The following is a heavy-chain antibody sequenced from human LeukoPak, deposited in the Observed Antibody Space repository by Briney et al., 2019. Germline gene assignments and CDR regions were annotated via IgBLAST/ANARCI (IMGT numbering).Heavy chain of an antibody. D-gene: IGHD3-10*01. CDR3: AKDPLMVRGVVDYFDY. V-gene: IGHV3-23*01. J-gene: IGHJ4*02. CDR2: ISVSGGST. CDR1: GFTFSSYA. Sequence: GGSLRLSCAASGFTFSSYAMSWVRQAPGKGLEWVSAISVSGGSTYYADSVKGRFTISRDNSKNTLYLQMNSLRAEDTAVYYCAKDPLMVRGVVDYFDYWGQGTLVTFSS.